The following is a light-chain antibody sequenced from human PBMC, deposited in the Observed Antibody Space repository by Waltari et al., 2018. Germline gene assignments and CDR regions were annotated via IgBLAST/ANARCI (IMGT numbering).Light chain of an antibody. CDR3: QYYGT. CDR2: KAS. CDR1: QSISGW. Sequence: DIQMTQSPPTLSASVGDRATITCRVSQSISGWLAWYQQKPGRAPKLLIFKASILESGVPSRFRGSGSGTAFTLTISSLQPDDFATYFCQYYGTFGQGTKVEI. V-gene: IGKV1-5*03. J-gene: IGKJ1*01.